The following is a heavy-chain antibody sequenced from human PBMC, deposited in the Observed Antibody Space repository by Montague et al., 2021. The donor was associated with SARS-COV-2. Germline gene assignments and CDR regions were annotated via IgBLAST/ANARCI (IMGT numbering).Heavy chain of an antibody. CDR3: ARAPVAHITIFGVVTSFDY. V-gene: IGHV4-61*08. D-gene: IGHD3-3*01. Sequence: SETLSLTCTVSGGSISSGGYYWSWIRQHPGEGLEWIGYIYYSGSTNYNPSLKSRVTISVDTSKNQFSLKLSSVTAADTAVYYCARAPVAHITIFGVVTSFDYWGQGTLVTVSS. CDR1: GGSISSGGYY. CDR2: IYYSGST. J-gene: IGHJ4*02.